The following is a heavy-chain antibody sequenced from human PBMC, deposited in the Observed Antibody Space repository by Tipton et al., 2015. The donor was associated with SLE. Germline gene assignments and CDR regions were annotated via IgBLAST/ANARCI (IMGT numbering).Heavy chain of an antibody. CDR2: IYYSGST. CDR3: ARAVRGYCSGGSCYYYYYYMDV. D-gene: IGHD2-15*01. V-gene: IGHV4-31*03. Sequence: TLSLTCTVSGGSISSGGYYWSWIPQHPGKGLEWIGYIYYSGSTYYNPSLKSRVTISVDTSKNQFSLKLSSVTAADTAVYYCARAVRGYCSGGSCYYYYYYMDVWGKGTTVTVSS. CDR1: GGSISSGGYY. J-gene: IGHJ6*03.